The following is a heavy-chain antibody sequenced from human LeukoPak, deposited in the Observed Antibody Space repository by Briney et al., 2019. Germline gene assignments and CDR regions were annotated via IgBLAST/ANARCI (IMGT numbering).Heavy chain of an antibody. CDR1: GGSISSSSYY. Sequence: SETLSLTCTVSGGSISSSSYYWGWIRQPPGKGLEWIGSIYYSGSTYYNPSLKSRVAISVDTSKNQFSLKLSSVTAADTAVYYCARLEAGYFDWPPKDDYYYYYYMDVWGKGTTVTISS. D-gene: IGHD3-9*01. CDR3: ARLEAGYFDWPPKDDYYYYYYMDV. CDR2: IYYSGST. J-gene: IGHJ6*03. V-gene: IGHV4-39*01.